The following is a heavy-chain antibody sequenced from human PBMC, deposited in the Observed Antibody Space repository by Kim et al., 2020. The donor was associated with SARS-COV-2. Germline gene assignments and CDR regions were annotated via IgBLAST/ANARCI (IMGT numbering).Heavy chain of an antibody. J-gene: IGHJ4*02. D-gene: IGHD3-10*01. V-gene: IGHV3-53*01. CDR1: GFTVRSNY. Sequence: GGSLRLSCAASGFTVRSNYMTWVRQAPGKGLEWVSVIFVGGTTYYADSVKGRFTISRDHSANTVYLQMTSLRAEDTAVYYCARDHYYGPESDWGQGTLVT. CDR3: ARDHYYGPESD. CDR2: IFVGGTT.